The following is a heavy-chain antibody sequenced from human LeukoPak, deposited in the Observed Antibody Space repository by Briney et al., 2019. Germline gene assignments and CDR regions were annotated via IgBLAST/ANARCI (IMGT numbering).Heavy chain of an antibody. CDR1: GGSISSGDYY. D-gene: IGHD3-3*01. CDR3: ARGVLRFLEWEYMDV. Sequence: SETLSLTCTVSGGSISSGDYYWSWIRQPPGKGLEWIGYIYYSGSTYYNPSLKSRVTISVDTSKNQFSLKLSSVTAADTAVYYCARGVLRFLEWEYMDVWGKGTTVTVSS. V-gene: IGHV4-30-4*08. J-gene: IGHJ6*03. CDR2: IYYSGST.